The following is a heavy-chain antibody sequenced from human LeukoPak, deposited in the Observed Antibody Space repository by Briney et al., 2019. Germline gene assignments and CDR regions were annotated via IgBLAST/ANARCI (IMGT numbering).Heavy chain of an antibody. CDR2: IYYSGST. Sequence: MPSETLSLTCTVSGGSISSYYWSWIRQPPGKGLEWIGYIYYSGSTNYNPSLKSRVTISVDTSKNQFSLKLSSVTAADTAVYYCAREGRSGYYDSSGYYAATTVIPFDIWGQGTMVTVSS. V-gene: IGHV4-59*12. CDR3: AREGRSGYYDSSGYYAATTVIPFDI. J-gene: IGHJ3*02. D-gene: IGHD3-22*01. CDR1: GGSISSYY.